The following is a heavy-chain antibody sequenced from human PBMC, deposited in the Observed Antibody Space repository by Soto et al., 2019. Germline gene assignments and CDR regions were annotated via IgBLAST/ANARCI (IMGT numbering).Heavy chain of an antibody. V-gene: IGHV3-23*01. J-gene: IGHJ1*01. CDR3: AKDQAAGGTSSRYFQN. D-gene: IGHD2-2*01. Sequence: EVQLLESGGDLVQPGGSLRLSCAASGFTFSSYAMSWVRQAPGKGLEWVSGISGSGDTTSYADSVRGRFTISRDNSKNTLHLQLNSLRAEDTALYYCAKDQAAGGTSSRYFQNWGQGTLVTVSS. CDR2: ISGSGDTT. CDR1: GFTFSSYA.